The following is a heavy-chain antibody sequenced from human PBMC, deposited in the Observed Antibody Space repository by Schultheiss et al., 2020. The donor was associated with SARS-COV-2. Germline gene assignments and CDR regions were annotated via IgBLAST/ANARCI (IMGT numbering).Heavy chain of an antibody. V-gene: IGHV1-46*01. CDR3: ARDPFERRPSLDD. D-gene: IGHD3-16*01. J-gene: IGHJ4*02. Sequence: ASVKVSCKASGYTFTSYYMHWVRQAPGQGLEWMGIINPSGGSTSYAQKFQGGVTMTWDTSISTAYVDLSSLTSDDTAVYYCARDPFERRPSLDDWGQGTLVTVSS. CDR1: GYTFTSYY. CDR2: INPSGGST.